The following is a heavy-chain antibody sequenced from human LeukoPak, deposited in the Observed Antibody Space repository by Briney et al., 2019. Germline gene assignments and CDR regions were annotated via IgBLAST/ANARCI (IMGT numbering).Heavy chain of an antibody. CDR1: RGSISNYY. CDR3: AREAAAGTFYFDY. CDR2: IYTSGTA. Sequence: SETLSLTCTVSRGSISNYYWSWIRQPAGKGLEWIGRIYTSGTADYDPSLKSRVTMSVDTSKNQFSLRLRSVTAADTAVYYCAREAAAGTFYFDYWGQGTLVTVSS. V-gene: IGHV4-4*07. D-gene: IGHD6-13*01. J-gene: IGHJ4*02.